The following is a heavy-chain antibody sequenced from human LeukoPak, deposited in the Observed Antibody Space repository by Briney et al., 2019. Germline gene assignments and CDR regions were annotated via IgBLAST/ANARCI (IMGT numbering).Heavy chain of an antibody. D-gene: IGHD6-13*01. CDR2: IIPIFGTA. Sequence: SVKVSCKASGGTFSSYAISWVRQAPGQGLEWMGGIIPIFGTANYAQMFQGRVTITADESTSTAYMELSSLRSEDTAVYYCAREAAAGTNFDYWGQGTLVTVSS. CDR3: AREAAAGTNFDY. J-gene: IGHJ4*02. CDR1: GGTFSSYA. V-gene: IGHV1-69*13.